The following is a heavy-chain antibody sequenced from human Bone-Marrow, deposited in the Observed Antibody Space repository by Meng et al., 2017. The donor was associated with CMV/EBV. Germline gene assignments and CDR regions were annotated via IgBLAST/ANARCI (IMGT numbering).Heavy chain of an antibody. V-gene: IGHV4-30-4*08. D-gene: IGHD2-2*01. CDR1: AGSISSRDYY. CDR3: AREVPAAVDP. J-gene: IGHJ5*02. CDR2: IYYSGST. Sequence: TCTVSAGSISSRDYYWSWIRQPPGKGLEWIGYIYYSGSTYYNPSLKSRVTISVDTSKNQFSLKLSSVTAADTAVYYCAREVPAAVDPWGQGTLVTV.